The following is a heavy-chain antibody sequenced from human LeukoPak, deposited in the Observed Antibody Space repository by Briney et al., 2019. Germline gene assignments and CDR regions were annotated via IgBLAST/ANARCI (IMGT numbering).Heavy chain of an antibody. Sequence: GGSLRLSCAASGFTFGSYAMSWVRQAPGKGLEWVANIKQDGSEKYYVDSVKGRFTISRDNAKNSLYLQMNSLRAEDTAVYYCARDFPGFDLSWGQGTLVTVSS. D-gene: IGHD6-25*01. CDR3: ARDFPGFDLS. J-gene: IGHJ5*02. CDR2: IKQDGSEK. CDR1: GFTFGSYA. V-gene: IGHV3-7*01.